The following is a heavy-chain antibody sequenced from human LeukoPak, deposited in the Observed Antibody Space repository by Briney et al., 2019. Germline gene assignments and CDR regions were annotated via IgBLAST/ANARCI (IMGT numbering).Heavy chain of an antibody. V-gene: IGHV3-48*01. D-gene: IGHD3-22*01. CDR1: GFTFSSYS. CDR2: IRSGGSIT. CDR3: ARLSGYSSGHYYSDY. J-gene: IGHJ4*02. Sequence: PGGSLRLSCAASGFTFSSYSMNWVRQAPGKGLEWVSYIRSGGSITRYADYVKGRFTISRDNAKNSLYLQMNSLRAEDTAVYYCARLSGYSSGHYYSDYWGQGTLVTVSS.